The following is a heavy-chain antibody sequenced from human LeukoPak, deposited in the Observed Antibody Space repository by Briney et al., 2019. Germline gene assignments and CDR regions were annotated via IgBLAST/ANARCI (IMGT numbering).Heavy chain of an antibody. D-gene: IGHD6-13*01. CDR2: INPDGGST. CDR3: ARAPRNSSTMLDF. CDR1: GYTFTSYW. V-gene: IGHV1-46*01. J-gene: IGHJ4*02. Sequence: GASVKVSCKASGYTFTSYWIQWVRQAPGQGLEWMGLINPDGGSTAYAHRFQGRVIMTRDTSTSTAHMDLSSLRSEDTAVYHCARAPRNSSTMLDFWGQGTLVTISS.